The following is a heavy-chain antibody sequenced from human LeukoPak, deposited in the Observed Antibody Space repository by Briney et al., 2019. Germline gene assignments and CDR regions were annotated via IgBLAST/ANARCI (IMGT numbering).Heavy chain of an antibody. CDR3: AKDFPHYYEVPHGMDV. Sequence: GGSLSLSCAASGFGLGQYEMNWVRQAPGKGLEWIAYISVRAATIYYGDSVEGRFTISRDDAKNSLHLQMNGLRVEDTAIYYCAKDFPHYYEVPHGMDVWGQGTTVTV. CDR1: GFGLGQYE. J-gene: IGHJ6*02. V-gene: IGHV3-48*03. CDR2: ISVRAATI. D-gene: IGHD3-22*01.